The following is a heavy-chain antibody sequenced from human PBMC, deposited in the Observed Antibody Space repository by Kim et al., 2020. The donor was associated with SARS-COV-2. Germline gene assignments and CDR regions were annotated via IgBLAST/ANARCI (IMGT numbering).Heavy chain of an antibody. CDR3: ITGPNTYVFG. Sequence: GGSLRLSCAGSGFSFSNAWMSWVRQTPGKGPEWVGRIKSGFDGGTTDYTAAVQGRFKIFRDDSNNTLYLVMSRLITDDTAVYYCITGPNTYVFGWGQGTPVTVSS. V-gene: IGHV3-15*01. J-gene: IGHJ4*02. CDR1: GFSFSNAW. CDR2: IKSGFDGGTT. D-gene: IGHD3-16*01.